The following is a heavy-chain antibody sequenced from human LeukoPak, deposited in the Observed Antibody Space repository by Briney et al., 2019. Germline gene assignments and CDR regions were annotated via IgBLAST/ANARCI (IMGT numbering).Heavy chain of an antibody. Sequence: ASVKVSCKASRYTFTSYGISWVRQAPGQGLEWMGSISIYNGNTKYAQNFQGRVTMTTDTSTSTAYMELRSLRSDDTAVYYCARDQYDSVWGSYRPYFDYWGQGTLVTVSS. V-gene: IGHV1-18*01. J-gene: IGHJ4*02. CDR1: RYTFTSYG. CDR2: ISIYNGNT. CDR3: ARDQYDSVWGSYRPYFDY. D-gene: IGHD3-16*02.